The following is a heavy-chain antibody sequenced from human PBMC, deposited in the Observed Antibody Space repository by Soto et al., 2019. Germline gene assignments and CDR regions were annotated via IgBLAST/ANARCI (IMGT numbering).Heavy chain of an antibody. J-gene: IGHJ6*02. D-gene: IGHD7-27*01. CDR1: GGTFITYA. Sequence: QVQLVQSGAEVRKPGSSVKVSCKTSGGTFITYAISWVRQAPGQGPEWLGKIIPVSHSTNYAQRFQGRVTFTADASTSTVHMNLSSLRSEDTAVYFCAKKLGIDPFGSYGLDVWGQGTTVIVSS. CDR3: AKKLGIDPFGSYGLDV. V-gene: IGHV1-69*18. CDR2: IIPVSHST.